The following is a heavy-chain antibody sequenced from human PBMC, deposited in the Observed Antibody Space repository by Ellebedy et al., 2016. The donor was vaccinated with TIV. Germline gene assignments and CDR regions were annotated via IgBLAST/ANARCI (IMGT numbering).Heavy chain of an antibody. Sequence: GGSLRLSXKGSGYSFTSYWISWVRQAPGQGLEWMGWISAYNGNTNYAQKLQGRVTMTTDTSTSTAYMELRSLRSDDTAVYYCARPLDSRSYCSSTSCSLHYYYYGMDVWGQGTTVTVSS. D-gene: IGHD2-2*01. CDR1: GYSFTSYW. CDR3: ARPLDSRSYCSSTSCSLHYYYYGMDV. J-gene: IGHJ6*02. CDR2: ISAYNGNT. V-gene: IGHV1-18*04.